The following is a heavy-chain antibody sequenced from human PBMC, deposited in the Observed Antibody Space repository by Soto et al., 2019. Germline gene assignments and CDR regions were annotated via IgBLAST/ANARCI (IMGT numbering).Heavy chain of an antibody. J-gene: IGHJ6*02. V-gene: IGHV3-30*18. D-gene: IGHD2-2*02. CDR1: GFTFSSYG. Sequence: PGGSLRLSCAASGFTFSSYGMHWVRQAPGKGLEWVAVISYDGSNKYYADSVKGRFTISRDNSKNTLYLQMNSLRAEDTAVYYCAKDIVVVPAAIPGYYYYYGMDVWGQGTTVTVSS. CDR2: ISYDGSNK. CDR3: AKDIVVVPAAIPGYYYYYGMDV.